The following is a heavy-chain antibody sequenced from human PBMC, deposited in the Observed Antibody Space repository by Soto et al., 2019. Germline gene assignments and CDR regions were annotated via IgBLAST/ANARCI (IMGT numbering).Heavy chain of an antibody. CDR1: GFIFSNNG. CDR2: VSHDGRKT. V-gene: IGHV3-30*03. CDR3: ARDLRQGASGATVYGMDV. D-gene: IGHD7-27*01. J-gene: IGHJ6*02. Sequence: QVQLVESGGGEVQPGTSLRLSCIASGFIFSNNGMHWVRQAPGKGLEWVALVSHDGRKTFYADSVKGRLTIYRDNSKNTVYLHMNNLRPEDMAVYRCARDLRQGASGATVYGMDVWGQGTTVTVSS.